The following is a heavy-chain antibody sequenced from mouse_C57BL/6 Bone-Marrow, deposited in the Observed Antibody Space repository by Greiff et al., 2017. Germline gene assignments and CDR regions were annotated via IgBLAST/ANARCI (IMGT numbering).Heavy chain of an antibody. Sequence: QVQLKESGAELVKPGASVKISCKASGYAFSSYWMNWVKQRPGKGLEWIGQIYPGDGDTNYNGKFKGKATLTADKSSSTAYMPLSSLTSEDSAVYFCARNPLYYYGSSQYYFDYWGQGTTLTVSS. D-gene: IGHD1-1*01. J-gene: IGHJ2*01. CDR1: GYAFSSYW. CDR3: ARNPLYYYGSSQYYFDY. V-gene: IGHV1-80*01. CDR2: IYPGDGDT.